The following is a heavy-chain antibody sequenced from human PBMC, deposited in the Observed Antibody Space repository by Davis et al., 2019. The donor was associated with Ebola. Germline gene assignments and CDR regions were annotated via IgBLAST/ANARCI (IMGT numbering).Heavy chain of an antibody. CDR1: GYSFTDDG. J-gene: IGHJ4*02. CDR3: AGDVRGITGPSEY. V-gene: IGHV1-18*01. Sequence: ASVKVSCKASGYSFTDDGISWVRQAPGQGLEWMGWISTNNGNTNYAQKVQGRITMTTDTSTSTAYMELRSLRSDDTARYYCAGDVRGITGPSEYWGQGTLVTVSS. CDR2: ISTNNGNT. D-gene: IGHD1-1*01.